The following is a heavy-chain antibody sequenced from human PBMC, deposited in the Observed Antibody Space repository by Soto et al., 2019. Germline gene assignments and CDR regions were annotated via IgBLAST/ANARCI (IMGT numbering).Heavy chain of an antibody. CDR2: ISSSGSTI. CDR1: GFTFSSYE. CDR3: ARWLWQQLVPDYYYGMDV. D-gene: IGHD6-13*01. J-gene: IGHJ6*02. V-gene: IGHV3-48*03. Sequence: GGSLRLSCAASGFTFSSYEMNWVRQAPGKGLEWVSYISSSGSTIYYADSVKGRFTISRDNAKNSLYLQMNSLRAEDTAVYYCARWLWQQLVPDYYYGMDVWGQGTTVTVSS.